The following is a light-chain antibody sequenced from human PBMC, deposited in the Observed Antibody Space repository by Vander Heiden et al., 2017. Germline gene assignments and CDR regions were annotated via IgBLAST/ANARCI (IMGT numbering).Light chain of an antibody. V-gene: IGKV1-39*01. CDR3: QQRDSTPGT. CDR2: AAS. J-gene: IGKJ2*01. CDR1: QSISSY. Sequence: DIPMTQSPSSLSASVGDRVTITCRASQSISSYLKWYQQKPGKAPNRLIYAASSVQSGVPSRFSGSGSGTDFTLTISSLQPEDFATYYCQQRDSTPGTFGQGTKLEIK.